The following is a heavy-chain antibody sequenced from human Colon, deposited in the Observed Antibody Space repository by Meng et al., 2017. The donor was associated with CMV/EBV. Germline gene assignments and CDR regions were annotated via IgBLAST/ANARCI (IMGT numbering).Heavy chain of an antibody. D-gene: IGHD5-24*01. V-gene: IGHV4-4*08. Sequence: VSGDSMTSSYWSWVRQTPGKGLEWIGFIYFSGSTNYNPSLKSRVTMSVDTSANRFSLKLTSVTAADTAMYFCARTPSDGYNTFDYWGQGIVVTVSS. CDR3: ARTPSDGYNTFDY. CDR2: IYFSGST. CDR1: GDSMTSSY. J-gene: IGHJ4*02.